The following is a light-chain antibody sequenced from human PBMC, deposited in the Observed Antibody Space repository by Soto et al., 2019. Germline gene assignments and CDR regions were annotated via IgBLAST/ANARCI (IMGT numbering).Light chain of an antibody. V-gene: IGKV3-15*01. Sequence: EIVMTQSPATLSVSPGERATLSCRASQSVSSNLAWYQQKPGQAPRLLIYGASTRATGIPARFSGSGSGTDFTLTISRLEPEDFAVYYCQQYGSSPPITFGQGTRREIK. CDR1: QSVSSN. CDR2: GAS. J-gene: IGKJ5*01. CDR3: QQYGSSPPIT.